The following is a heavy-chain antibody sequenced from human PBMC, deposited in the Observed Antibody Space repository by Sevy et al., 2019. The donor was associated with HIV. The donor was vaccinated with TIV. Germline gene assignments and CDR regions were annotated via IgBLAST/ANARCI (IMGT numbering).Heavy chain of an antibody. V-gene: IGHV3-48*03. CDR1: GFTFSNYE. CDR2: IGSIYA. Sequence: GGSLRLSCAASGFTFSNYEMNWVRHAPGKGLEWVSYIGSIYAYYADSVKGRFTISRDKARNSLSLQMNSLRVEDTAAYYFVNAQLPKNCAGNGYTRHIDNWGQGTRVTVTS. D-gene: IGHD2-21*01. CDR3: VNAQLPKNCAGNGYTRHIDN. J-gene: IGHJ4*02.